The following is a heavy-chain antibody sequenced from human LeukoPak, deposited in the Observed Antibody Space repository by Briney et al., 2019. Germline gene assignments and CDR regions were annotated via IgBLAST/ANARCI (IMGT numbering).Heavy chain of an antibody. J-gene: IGHJ3*02. V-gene: IGHV3-21*01. D-gene: IGHD6-19*01. Sequence: GGSLRLSCAASGFTFSSYSMNWVRQAPGKGLEWVSSISSSSSYIYYADSVKGRFTISRDNAKNSLYLQMNSLRAEDTAVYYCARDLAVSDAFDIWGQGTMVTVSS. CDR2: ISSSSSYI. CDR3: ARDLAVSDAFDI. CDR1: GFTFSSYS.